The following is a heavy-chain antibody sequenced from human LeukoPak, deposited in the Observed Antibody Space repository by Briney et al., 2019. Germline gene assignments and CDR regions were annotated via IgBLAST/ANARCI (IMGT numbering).Heavy chain of an antibody. D-gene: IGHD6-6*01. CDR3: ARDRGSGSSSFYY. J-gene: IGHJ4*02. CDR1: GGSISSYY. CDR2: IYYSGST. V-gene: IGHV4-59*12. Sequence: SETLSLTCTVSGGSISSYYWSWIRQPPGKGLEWIGYIYYSGSTNYNPSLKSRVTISVDTSKNQFSLKLSSATAADTAVYYCARDRGSGSSSFYYWGQGTLVTVSS.